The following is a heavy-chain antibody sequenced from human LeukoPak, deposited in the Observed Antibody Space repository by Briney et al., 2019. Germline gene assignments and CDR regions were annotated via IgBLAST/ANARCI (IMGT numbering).Heavy chain of an antibody. CDR2: ITSNGGKT. V-gene: IGHV3-64*04. J-gene: IGHJ4*02. CDR1: GLTFSTFA. Sequence: GGSLRLSCSASGLTFSTFAMHWVRQAPGKGPEYVSGITSNGGKTYYADSVKGRFTISRDNSKNTLFLQMNSLRAEDTAVYYCATDGRSSGWYGFDYWGLGTLVTVSS. D-gene: IGHD6-19*01. CDR3: ATDGRSSGWYGFDY.